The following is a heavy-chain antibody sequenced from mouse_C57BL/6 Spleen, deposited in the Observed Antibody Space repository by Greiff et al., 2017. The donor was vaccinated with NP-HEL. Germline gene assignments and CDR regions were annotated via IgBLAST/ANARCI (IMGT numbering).Heavy chain of an antibody. CDR3: ARSYYSNYGAMDY. V-gene: IGHV1-80*01. J-gene: IGHJ4*01. D-gene: IGHD2-5*01. CDR2: IYPGDGDT. Sequence: QVQLQQSGAELVKPGASVKISCKASGYAFSSYWMNWVKQRPGKGLEWIGQIYPGDGDTNYIGKFKGKATLTADKSSSTADMQLSSLTSEDSAVYFCARSYYSNYGAMDYWGQGTSVTVSS. CDR1: GYAFSSYW.